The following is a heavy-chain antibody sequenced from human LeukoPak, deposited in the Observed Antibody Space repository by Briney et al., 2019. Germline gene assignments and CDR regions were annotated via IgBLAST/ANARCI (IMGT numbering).Heavy chain of an antibody. CDR2: IIPIFGTA. Sequence: ASVKVSCKASGGTFSSYAISWVRQAPGQGLEWMGGIIPIFGTANYAQKFQGRVTMTRDTSISTAYMELSRLRSDDTAVYYCARGPRITIFGVVIDTDENFDYWGQGTLVTVSS. CDR1: GGTFSSYA. CDR3: ARGPRITIFGVVIDTDENFDY. V-gene: IGHV1-69*05. D-gene: IGHD3-3*01. J-gene: IGHJ4*02.